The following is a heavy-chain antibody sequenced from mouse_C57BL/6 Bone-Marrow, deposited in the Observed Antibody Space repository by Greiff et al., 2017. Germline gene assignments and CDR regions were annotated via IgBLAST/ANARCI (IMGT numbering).Heavy chain of an antibody. CDR2: INPSSGYT. CDR1: GYTFTSYT. V-gene: IGHV1-4*01. D-gene: IGHD1-1*01. Sequence: QVQLQQSGAELARPGASVKMSCKASGYTFTSYTMHWVKQRPGQGLEWIGYINPSSGYTKYNQKFKDKATLTADKSSSTAYMLLSSLTSEDSAVYDCARSITTVEDYFDYWGQGTTLTVSS. J-gene: IGHJ2*01. CDR3: ARSITTVEDYFDY.